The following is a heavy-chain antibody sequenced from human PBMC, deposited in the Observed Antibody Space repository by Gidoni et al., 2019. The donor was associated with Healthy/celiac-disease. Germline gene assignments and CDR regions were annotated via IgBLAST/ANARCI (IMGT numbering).Heavy chain of an antibody. CDR2: ISYDGRNK. Sequence: QVQLVESGGGVVQPRSSLRLSCAASGFTFSSYAMHWVRQAPGKGLVWVAVISYDGRNKYYAGSVKGRFTISGDNSKNTLYLQMNSLRAEDTAVYYCAREQWLVYYFDYWGQGTLVTVSS. J-gene: IGHJ4*02. CDR1: GFTFSSYA. D-gene: IGHD6-19*01. CDR3: AREQWLVYYFDY. V-gene: IGHV3-30*04.